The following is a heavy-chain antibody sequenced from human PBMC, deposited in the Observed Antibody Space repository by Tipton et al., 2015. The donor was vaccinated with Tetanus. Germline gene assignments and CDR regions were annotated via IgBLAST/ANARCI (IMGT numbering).Heavy chain of an antibody. J-gene: IGHJ4*02. CDR1: GGSFSGYY. V-gene: IGHV3-23*01. D-gene: IGHD1-14*01. CDR2: ISSSDGST. CDR3: AKDPRYPTRTD. Sequence: LSLTCAVYGGSFSGYYWSWIRQPPGKGLEWVSTISSSDGSTYYADSVKGRFTISRDNSKNTLYLQMNSLSAEDTAVYYCAKDPRYPTRTDWGQGTLVTVSS.